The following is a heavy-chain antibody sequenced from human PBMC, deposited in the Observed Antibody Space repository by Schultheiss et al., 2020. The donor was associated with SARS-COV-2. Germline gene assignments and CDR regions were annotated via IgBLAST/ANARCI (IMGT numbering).Heavy chain of an antibody. Sequence: GGSLRLSCKGSGYSFTSYWIGWVRQAPGKGLVWVSRINSDGSSTNYADSVKGRFTISRDNAKNTLYLQMNSLRAEDTAVYYCARVAIFGVGDVWGQGTTVTVSS. J-gene: IGHJ6*02. D-gene: IGHD3-3*01. CDR2: INSDGSST. CDR1: GYSFTSYW. V-gene: IGHV3-74*01. CDR3: ARVAIFGVGDV.